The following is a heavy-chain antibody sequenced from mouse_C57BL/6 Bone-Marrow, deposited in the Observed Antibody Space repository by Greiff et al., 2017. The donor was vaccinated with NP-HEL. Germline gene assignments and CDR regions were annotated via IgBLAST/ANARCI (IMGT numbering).Heavy chain of an antibody. CDR3: ARGGGSSPHF. V-gene: IGHV1-82*01. CDR2: IYPGDGDT. CDR1: GYAFSSSW. J-gene: IGHJ2*03. Sequence: VQLQQSGPELVKPGASVKISCKASGYAFSSSWMNWVKQRPGKGLEWIGRIYPGDGDTKYNGRFKGKATLTADKSSSTAYMQGSSPTSEDSAVYFCARGGGSSPHFWGQGTSLTVSS. D-gene: IGHD1-1*01.